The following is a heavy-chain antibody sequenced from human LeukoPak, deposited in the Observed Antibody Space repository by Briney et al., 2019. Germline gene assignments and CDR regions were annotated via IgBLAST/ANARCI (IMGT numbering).Heavy chain of an antibody. V-gene: IGHV4-34*01. CDR3: ARLTYDFWSGFDY. Sequence: SETLSLTCAVYGGSFSGYYWSWIRQPPGKGLEWIGEINHSGSTNYNPSLKSRVTISVDTSKNQFSLKLSSVTAADTAVCYCARLTYDFWSGFDYWGQGTLVTVSS. J-gene: IGHJ4*02. CDR2: INHSGST. CDR1: GGSFSGYY. D-gene: IGHD3-3*01.